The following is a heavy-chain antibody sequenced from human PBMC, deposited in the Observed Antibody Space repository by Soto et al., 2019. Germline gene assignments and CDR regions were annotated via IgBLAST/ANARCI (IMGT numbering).Heavy chain of an antibody. CDR1: GGTFNVYT. J-gene: IGHJ3*02. CDR2: IIPMLAIT. CDR3: ALGSWSGETFDI. D-gene: IGHD6-13*01. Sequence: QVQLVQSGAEVKKPGSSVKVSCKASGGTFNVYTIIWVRQAPGQGLEWMGRIIPMLAITNYAQRFKGRVTLTADTSTTTAYMELSSMTSEDTAVYYCALGSWSGETFDIWGQGTVVTVSS. V-gene: IGHV1-69*02.